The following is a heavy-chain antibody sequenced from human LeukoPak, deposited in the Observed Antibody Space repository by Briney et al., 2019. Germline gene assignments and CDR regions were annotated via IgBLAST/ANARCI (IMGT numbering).Heavy chain of an antibody. D-gene: IGHD4-17*01. Sequence: EASAKVSCKASGYTFTSYGISWVRQAPGQGLEWMGWISAYNGNTNYAQKLQGRVTMTTDTSTSTAYMELRSLRSDDTAVYYCARTDYGDSSDYWGQGTLVTVSS. CDR2: ISAYNGNT. CDR1: GYTFTSYG. J-gene: IGHJ4*02. V-gene: IGHV1-18*01. CDR3: ARTDYGDSSDY.